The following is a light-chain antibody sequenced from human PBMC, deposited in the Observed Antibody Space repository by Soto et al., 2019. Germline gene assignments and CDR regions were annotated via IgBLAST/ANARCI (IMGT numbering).Light chain of an antibody. CDR1: QSVSSH. CDR3: QQRTHWPT. V-gene: IGKV3-11*01. Sequence: EIVLTQSPATLSLSPGERATLSCRASQSVSSHLAWYQQKPGQSPRLLIYDASNRATGIPARFSGSGSGTDLTPTISSLEHAELAFYSCQQRTHWPTLGQGTKAAIK. CDR2: DAS. J-gene: IGKJ1*01.